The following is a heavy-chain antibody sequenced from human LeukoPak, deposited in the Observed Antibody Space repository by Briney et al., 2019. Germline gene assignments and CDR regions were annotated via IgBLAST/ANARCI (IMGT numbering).Heavy chain of an antibody. Sequence: GASLKVSCKASGYTFNDYYIHWVRQAPGQGLEWMGWINPNSGGTNYAQKLQGRVTMTRDTSISTAYMELSRLRSDDTAVYYCAREAYDSGSFRTDYYCMDVWGKGTTVTISS. CDR3: AREAYDSGSFRTDYYCMDV. CDR1: GYTFNDYY. D-gene: IGHD3-10*01. CDR2: INPNSGGT. V-gene: IGHV1-2*02. J-gene: IGHJ6*03.